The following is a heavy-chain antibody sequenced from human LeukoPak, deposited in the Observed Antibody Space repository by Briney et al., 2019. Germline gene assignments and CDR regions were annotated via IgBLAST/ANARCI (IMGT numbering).Heavy chain of an antibody. CDR1: GGSFSGYY. Sequence: SETLSLTCAVYGGSFSGYYWSWIRQPPGKGLEWIGEINHSGSTNYNPSLKSRVTISVDTSKNQFSLKLSSVTAADTAVYYCARGVSTSNPNDYWGQGTLVTVSS. CDR3: ARGVSTSNPNDY. CDR2: INHSGST. J-gene: IGHJ4*02. V-gene: IGHV4-34*01. D-gene: IGHD2/OR15-2a*01.